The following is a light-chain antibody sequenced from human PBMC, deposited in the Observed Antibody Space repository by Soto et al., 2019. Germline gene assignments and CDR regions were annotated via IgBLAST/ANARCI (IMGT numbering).Light chain of an antibody. Sequence: QAVVTQPPSASGTPGQRVSISCSGSNSNIGSKYVYWYQQLPGTAPKLLMYRNNQRPSGVPDRFSGSKSGTSASLAISGLRSEDEADYYCAAWDNNLGGPAFGGGTKLTGL. CDR2: RNN. V-gene: IGLV1-47*01. CDR1: NSNIGSKY. CDR3: AAWDNNLGGPA. J-gene: IGLJ2*01.